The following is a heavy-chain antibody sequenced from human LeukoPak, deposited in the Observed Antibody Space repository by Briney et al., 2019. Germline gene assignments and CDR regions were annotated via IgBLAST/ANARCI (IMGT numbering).Heavy chain of an antibody. CDR3: ARGESYYPFDY. Sequence: SETLSLTCTVSGYSISSGYYWGCIRQPPGKGLEWIGSIYHSGSTYYNPSLKSRVTISVDTSKNQFSLKLSSVTAADTAVYYCARGESYYPFDYWGQGTLVAVSS. D-gene: IGHD1-26*01. V-gene: IGHV4-38-2*02. J-gene: IGHJ4*02. CDR2: IYHSGST. CDR1: GYSISSGYY.